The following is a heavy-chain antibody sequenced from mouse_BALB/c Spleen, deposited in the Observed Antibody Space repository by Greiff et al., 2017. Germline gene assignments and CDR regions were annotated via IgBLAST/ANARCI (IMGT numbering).Heavy chain of an antibody. CDR3: AREDLVFAY. Sequence: EVQLVESGGGLVQPGGSLRLSCATSGFTFTDYYMSWVRQPPGKALEWLGFIRNKANGYTTEYSASVKGRFTISRDNSQSILYLQMNTLRAEDSATYYCAREDLVFAYWGQGTLVTVSA. V-gene: IGHV7-3*02. J-gene: IGHJ3*01. CDR2: IRNKANGYTT. CDR1: GFTFTDYY.